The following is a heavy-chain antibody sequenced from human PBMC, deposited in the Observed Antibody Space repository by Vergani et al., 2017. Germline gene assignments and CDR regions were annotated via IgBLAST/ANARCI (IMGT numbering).Heavy chain of an antibody. CDR3: AKKGAGYYYGMDV. CDR2: ISGSGGST. D-gene: IGHD3-16*01. V-gene: IGHV3-23*01. J-gene: IGHJ6*02. CDR1: GFTFSSYA. Sequence: EVQLLESGGGLVQPGGSLRLSCAASGFTFSSYAMSWVRQAPGKGLEWVSGISGSGGSTYYADSVKGRFTISRDNSKNTLYLQMNNLRAEDTAVYYCAKKGAGYYYGMDVWGQGTTVTVSS.